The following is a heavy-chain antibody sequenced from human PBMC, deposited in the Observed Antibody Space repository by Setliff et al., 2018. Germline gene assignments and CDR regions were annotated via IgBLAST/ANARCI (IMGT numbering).Heavy chain of an antibody. J-gene: IGHJ4*02. CDR1: GYSISSGYI. Sequence: SETLSLTCTVSGYSISSGYIWGWIRQPPGKGLEWVGNIGHTGSINYNPSLKSRLTISRDTSKNRVSLKLHSVTATDTAVYYCARDLGHGGDSDYWGQGIQVTVSS. V-gene: IGHV4-38-2*02. CDR2: IGHTGSI. CDR3: ARDLGHGGDSDY. D-gene: IGHD2-21*02.